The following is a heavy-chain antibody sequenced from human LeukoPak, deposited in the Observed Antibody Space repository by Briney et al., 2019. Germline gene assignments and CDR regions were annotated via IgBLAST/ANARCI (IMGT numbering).Heavy chain of an antibody. CDR1: GFTFSSYG. Sequence: GGTLRLSCAASGFTFSSYGMSWVRQAPGKGLEWVSSISRSGGSTHYADSVKGRFTISRDNSKNTLYLQMNSLRAEDTAVYYCARGPSGYHNPGGQGTLVTVSS. J-gene: IGHJ4*02. CDR3: ARGPSGYHNP. V-gene: IGHV3-23*01. D-gene: IGHD5-12*01. CDR2: ISRSGGST.